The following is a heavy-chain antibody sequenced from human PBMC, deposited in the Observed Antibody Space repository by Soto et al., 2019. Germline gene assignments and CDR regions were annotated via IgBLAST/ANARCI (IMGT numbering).Heavy chain of an antibody. CDR1: GGTFSSYT. CDR2: IIPILGIA. CDR3: ARSTQHTVTTFRVSYMDV. Sequence: QVQLVQSGAEVKKPGSSVKVSCKASGGTFSSYTISWVRQAPGQGLEWMGRIIPILGIANYAQKFQGRVTITADKSTSTAYMELSSLRSEDTAVYYCARSTQHTVTTFRVSYMDVWGKGTTVTVSS. D-gene: IGHD4-4*01. J-gene: IGHJ6*03. V-gene: IGHV1-69*02.